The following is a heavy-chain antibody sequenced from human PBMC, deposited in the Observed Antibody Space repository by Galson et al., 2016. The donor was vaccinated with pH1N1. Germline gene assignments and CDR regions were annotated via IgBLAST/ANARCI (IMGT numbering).Heavy chain of an antibody. D-gene: IGHD3-10*01. CDR2: ISAYNGNT. CDR1: GYTFTSYG. J-gene: IGHJ6*02. Sequence: SVKVSCKASGYTFTSYGISWVRQAPGQGLEWMGWISAYNGNTNYAQNLQGRVTMTTDTSTSTAYMELRSLRSDDTAVYYYAREGITMVRGIILTTYYGMDVWGQGTTVTVSS. CDR3: AREGITMVRGIILTTYYGMDV. V-gene: IGHV1-18*01.